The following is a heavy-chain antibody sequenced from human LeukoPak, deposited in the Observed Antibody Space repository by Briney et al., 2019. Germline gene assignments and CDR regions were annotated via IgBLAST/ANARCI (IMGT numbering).Heavy chain of an antibody. CDR2: IGVATGTI. D-gene: IGHD1-14*01. J-gene: IGHJ5*02. CDR3: ARTGQFDP. V-gene: IGHV3-23*01. Sequence: GGSLRLSCAASGFTFSSYAMSWVRQAPGKGLEWVSTIGVATGTIYYGDSVKGRFTISRDNSKNTLFLQMNSLRAEDTALYYCARTGQFDPWGQGTLVTVSS. CDR1: GFTFSSYA.